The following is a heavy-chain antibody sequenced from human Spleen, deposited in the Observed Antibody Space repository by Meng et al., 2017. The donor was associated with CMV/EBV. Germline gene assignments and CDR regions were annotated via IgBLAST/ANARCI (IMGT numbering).Heavy chain of an antibody. V-gene: IGHV3-48*03. Sequence: GESLKISCAASRFSVATYQINWVRQAPGKGLEWVSYISSSGSTIYYADSVKGRFTISRDNAKNSLYLQMNSLRAEDTAVYYCARETDLSDWGQGTLVTVSS. J-gene: IGHJ4*02. CDR3: ARETDLSD. CDR1: RFSVATYQ. CDR2: ISSSGSTI. D-gene: IGHD3/OR15-3a*01.